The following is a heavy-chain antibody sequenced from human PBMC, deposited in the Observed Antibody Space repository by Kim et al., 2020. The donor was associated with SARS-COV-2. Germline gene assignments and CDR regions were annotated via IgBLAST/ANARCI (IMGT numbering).Heavy chain of an antibody. J-gene: IGHJ3*02. V-gene: IGHV1-8*01. Sequence: ASVKVSCKSSGYTFTSYDINWVRQATGQGLEWMGWMNPNSGNTGYAQKFQGRVTMTRNISISTAYMELSSLMSDDTAIYYCARGPRGSGWSHDALDMWG. D-gene: IGHD6-19*01. CDR2: MNPNSGNT. CDR1: GYTFTSYD. CDR3: ARGPRGSGWSHDALDM.